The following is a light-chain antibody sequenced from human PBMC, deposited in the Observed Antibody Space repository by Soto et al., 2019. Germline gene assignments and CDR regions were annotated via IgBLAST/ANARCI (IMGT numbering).Light chain of an antibody. J-gene: IGKJ4*01. Sequence: DIVMTQSPATLSVSPGERATLSCRASQSVASNLAWYQQRPGQAPRLLIYGASTRATGVPVRFSGSGSGTEFTLTISSLQSEDFAVYYCHHYNNWPRTFGGGTKVEIK. V-gene: IGKV3-15*01. CDR1: QSVASN. CDR3: HHYNNWPRT. CDR2: GAS.